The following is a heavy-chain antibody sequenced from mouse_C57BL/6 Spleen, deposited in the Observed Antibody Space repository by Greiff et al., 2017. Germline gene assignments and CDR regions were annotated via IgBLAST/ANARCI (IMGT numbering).Heavy chain of an antibody. V-gene: IGHV6-6*01. CDR3: TRPDSSGYW. J-gene: IGHJ2*01. Sequence: EVHLVESGGGLVQPGGSMKLSCAASGFTFSDAWMDWVRQSPEKGLEWVAEIRNNANNHATYYSVSVKGRFTISRDDSKRSIYLQMHSFRAEDTGMYYCTRPDSSGYWWGQGATLTVSS. CDR2: IRNNANNHAT. D-gene: IGHD3-2*02. CDR1: GFTFSDAW.